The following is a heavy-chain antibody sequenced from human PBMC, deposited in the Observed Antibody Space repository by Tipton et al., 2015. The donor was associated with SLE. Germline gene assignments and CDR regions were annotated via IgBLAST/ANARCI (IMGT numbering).Heavy chain of an antibody. Sequence: QSGAEVKKPGASVKVSCKASGYTFTSYCITWVRQAPGQGLEWMGWISGYNGNTNYAQKLQGRVTMTTDTSTSTAYMELRSLRSDHTAGYYCARLGDWDFYYHMGVWGKGTTVTVSS. CDR3: ARLGDWDFYYHMGV. D-gene: IGHD3-16*01. CDR2: ISGYNGNT. V-gene: IGHV1-18*01. J-gene: IGHJ6*03. CDR1: GYTFTSYC.